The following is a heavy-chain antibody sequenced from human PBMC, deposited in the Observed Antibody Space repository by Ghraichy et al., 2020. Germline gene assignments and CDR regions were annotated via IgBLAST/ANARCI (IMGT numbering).Heavy chain of an antibody. CDR1: GGSISSSSYY. Sequence: SETLSLTCTVSGGSISSSSYYWGWIRQPPGKGLEWIGSIYYSGSTYYNPSLKSRVTISVDTSKNQFFLKLSSVTAADTAVYYCARLKVGEFDSSGWSARWYYGMDVRGQETPVTVSS. CDR3: ARLKVGEFDSSGWSARWYYGMDV. V-gene: IGHV4-39*01. CDR2: IYYSGST. D-gene: IGHD6-19*01. J-gene: IGHJ6*02.